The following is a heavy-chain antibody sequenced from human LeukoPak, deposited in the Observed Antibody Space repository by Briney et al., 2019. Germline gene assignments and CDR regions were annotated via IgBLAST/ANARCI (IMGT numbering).Heavy chain of an antibody. CDR2: ISHDGNNQ. Sequence: GGSLRLFCAVSGFAFSSLAMHWVRQAPGKGLEWVAFISHDGNNQYYADSVKGRFTISRDNSKNTLYLQMNNLRAEDTAIYYCARVGSRYCSGANCYDGFWGQGTLVSVSS. J-gene: IGHJ4*02. CDR1: GFAFSSLA. CDR3: ARVGSRYCSGANCYDGF. D-gene: IGHD2-15*01. V-gene: IGHV3-30-3*01.